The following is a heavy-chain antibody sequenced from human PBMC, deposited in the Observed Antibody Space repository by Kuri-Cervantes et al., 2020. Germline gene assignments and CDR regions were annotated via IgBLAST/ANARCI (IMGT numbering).Heavy chain of an antibody. D-gene: IGHD6-13*01. CDR3: ARARIAAAGTWDY. CDR1: GGSISSGGYS. J-gene: IGHJ4*02. Sequence: LRLSCTVSGGSISSGGYSWSWIRQPPGKGLEWIGYIYHSGSTYYNPSLKSRVTISVDRSKNQFSLKLSSVTAADTAVYYCARARIAAAGTWDYWGQGTLVTVSS. CDR2: IYHSGST. V-gene: IGHV4-30-2*01.